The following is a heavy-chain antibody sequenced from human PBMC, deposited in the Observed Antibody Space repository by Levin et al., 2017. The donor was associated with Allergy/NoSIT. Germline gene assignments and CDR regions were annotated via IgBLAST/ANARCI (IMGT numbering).Heavy chain of an antibody. J-gene: IGHJ5*02. CDR1: GGSFSGYY. CDR2: INHSGST. Sequence: TSETLSLTCAVYGGSFSGYYWSWIRQPPGKGLEWIGEINHSGSTNYNPSLKSRVTISVDTSKNQFSLKLSSVTAADTAVYYCASAEVGAVPGRWFDPWGQGTLVTVSS. CDR3: ASAEVGAVPGRWFDP. D-gene: IGHD1-26*01. V-gene: IGHV4-34*01.